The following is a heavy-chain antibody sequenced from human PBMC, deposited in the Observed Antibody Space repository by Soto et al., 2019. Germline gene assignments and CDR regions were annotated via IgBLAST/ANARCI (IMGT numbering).Heavy chain of an antibody. Sequence: QVQLVQSGAEVKKPGSSVKVSCKASGGTFSSYALSWVRQAPGQGLEWMGGIIPIFGPAKYAQKFQGRVTITADESTSTAYMELSSLKSEDTAVYYCAVADVYAYDSSEYPLDIWGQGTMVTVSS. CDR1: GGTFSSYA. CDR3: AVADVYAYDSSEYPLDI. D-gene: IGHD3-22*01. J-gene: IGHJ3*02. CDR2: IIPIFGPA. V-gene: IGHV1-69*01.